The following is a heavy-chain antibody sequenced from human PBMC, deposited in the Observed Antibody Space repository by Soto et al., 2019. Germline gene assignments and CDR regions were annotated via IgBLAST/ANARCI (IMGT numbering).Heavy chain of an antibody. Sequence: KASETLSLTCIVSGGSIISSTYYWGWIRQPPGKGLEWIGTIYYSGSTYYNSSLKSRVTISVDTSKNQFSLTLSSVTAADTAVYYCARVDYGDYTIYWGQGTLVTVSS. CDR3: ARVDYGDYTIY. V-gene: IGHV4-39*01. D-gene: IGHD4-17*01. J-gene: IGHJ4*02. CDR1: GGSIISSTYY. CDR2: IYYSGST.